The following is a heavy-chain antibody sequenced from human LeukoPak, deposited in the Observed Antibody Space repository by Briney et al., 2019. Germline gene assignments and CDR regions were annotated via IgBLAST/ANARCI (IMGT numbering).Heavy chain of an antibody. CDR1: GYTLTELS. D-gene: IGHD2-2*01. CDR2: FDPEDGET. Sequence: ASVKVSCKVSGYTLTELSMHWVRQAPGKGLEWMGGFDPEDGETIYAQKFQGRVTMTEDTSTDTAYMELSSLRSEDTAVYYCVTSPGFVVVPAATGALSYWGQGTLVTVSS. V-gene: IGHV1-24*01. CDR3: VTSPGFVVVPAATGALSY. J-gene: IGHJ4*02.